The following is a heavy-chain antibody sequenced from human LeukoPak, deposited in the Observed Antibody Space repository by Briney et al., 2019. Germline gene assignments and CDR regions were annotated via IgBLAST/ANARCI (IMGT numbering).Heavy chain of an antibody. V-gene: IGHV4-31*03. Sequence: SQTLSLTCTVSGGSISSGAYYWSWIRQHPGKGLEWIGYIYYSGSTYYNPSLRSRLTISVDTSKTQFSLKLSSVTAADTAVYYCARTSYGDSYDAFDIWGQGTLVTVSS. CDR3: ARTSYGDSYDAFDI. D-gene: IGHD4-17*01. J-gene: IGHJ3*02. CDR2: IYYSGST. CDR1: GGSISSGAYY.